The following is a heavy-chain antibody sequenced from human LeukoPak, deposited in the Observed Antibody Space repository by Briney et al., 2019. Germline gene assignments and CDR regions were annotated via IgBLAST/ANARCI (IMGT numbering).Heavy chain of an antibody. J-gene: IGHJ3*02. CDR3: ARAVYDSSGFDI. Sequence: GGSLRLSCAASGFTFSSYTMNWVRQAPGKGLEWVSSISSSSSYIYYADSVKGRFTISRDNAKNSLYLQMNSLRAEDTAVYYCARAVYDSSGFDIWGQGTMVTVSS. D-gene: IGHD3-22*01. CDR2: ISSSSSYI. CDR1: GFTFSSYT. V-gene: IGHV3-21*01.